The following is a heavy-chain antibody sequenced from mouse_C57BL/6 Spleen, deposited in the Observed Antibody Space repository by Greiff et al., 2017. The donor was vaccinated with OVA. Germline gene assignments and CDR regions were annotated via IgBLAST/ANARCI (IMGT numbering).Heavy chain of an antibody. D-gene: IGHD2-5*01. CDR2: INPSTGGT. CDR3: ARGGDIYSNAFAY. Sequence: EVQLQQSGPELVKPGASVKISCKASGYSFTGYYMNWVKQSPEKSLEWIGEINPSTGGTTYNQKFKAKATLTVDKSSSTAYMQLKSLTSEDSAVYYGARGGDIYSNAFAYWGQGTLVTVSA. CDR1: GYSFTGYY. J-gene: IGHJ3*01. V-gene: IGHV1-42*01.